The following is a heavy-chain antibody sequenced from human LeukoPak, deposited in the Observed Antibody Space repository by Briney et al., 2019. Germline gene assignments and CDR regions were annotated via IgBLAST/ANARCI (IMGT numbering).Heavy chain of an antibody. D-gene: IGHD2-21*01. CDR2: ISGSGGST. Sequence: SGGSLRLSCAASGFTFNTYAMNWVRQAPGKGLEWVSAISGSGGSTYYADSVKGRFTISRDKSKNTLYLQMNSLRAEDTAVYYCARDATRGGDFDYWGQGILVTVSS. CDR1: GFTFNTYA. V-gene: IGHV3-23*01. CDR3: ARDATRGGDFDY. J-gene: IGHJ4*02.